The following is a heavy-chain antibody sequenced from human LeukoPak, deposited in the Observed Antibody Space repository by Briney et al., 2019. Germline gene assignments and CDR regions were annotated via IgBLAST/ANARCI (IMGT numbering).Heavy chain of an antibody. CDR3: ATETKDSSAYYYSDY. CDR1: GSTFSDHY. D-gene: IGHD3-22*01. J-gene: IGHJ4*02. V-gene: IGHV3-72*01. CDR2: IRNRARGYTT. Sequence: GGSLRLSCVASGSTFSDHYMDWVRQAPGKGLEWVARIRNRARGYTTDYAASAKGRFTISRDDSEGSLYLQMNSLQTEDTAVYCCATETKDSSAYYYSDYWGQGALVTVSS.